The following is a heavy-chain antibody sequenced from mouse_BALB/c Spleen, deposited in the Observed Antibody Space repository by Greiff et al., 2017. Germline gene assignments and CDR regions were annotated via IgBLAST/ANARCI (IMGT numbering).Heavy chain of an antibody. J-gene: IGHJ2*01. CDR2: IWSDGST. D-gene: IGHD2-10*01. V-gene: IGHV2-6-2*01. CDR3: ARHGAYYGIPFDY. Sequence: VKLVESGPDLVAPSPSLSITCTVSGFSLTSYGVHWVRQPPGKGLEWLVVIWSDGSTTYNSALKSRLSISKDNSKSQVFLKMNSLQTDDTAMYYCARHGAYYGIPFDYWGQGTTLTVSS. CDR1: GFSLTSYG.